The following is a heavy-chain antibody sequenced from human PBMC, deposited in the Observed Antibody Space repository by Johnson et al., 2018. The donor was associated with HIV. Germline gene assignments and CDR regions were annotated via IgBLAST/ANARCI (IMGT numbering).Heavy chain of an antibody. Sequence: QVQLMESGGGVVQPGRSLRLSCAASGFTFSSYGMHWVRQAPGKGLEWVAVIWYDGSNKYYADSVKGRFTISRDNSKNTLYLQMNSLRAEDTAVFYCAKASPDSGSLIDIWGQGTMVTVSS. CDR1: GFTFSSYG. CDR2: IWYDGSNK. J-gene: IGHJ3*02. CDR3: AKASPDSGSLIDI. V-gene: IGHV3-33*06. D-gene: IGHD6-6*01.